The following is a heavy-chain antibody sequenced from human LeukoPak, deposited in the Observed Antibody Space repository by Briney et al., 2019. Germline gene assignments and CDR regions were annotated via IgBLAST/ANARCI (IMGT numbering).Heavy chain of an antibody. Sequence: AGGSLRLSCAASGFTFGSYDMHWVRQATGKGLEWVSAIGISGDAYYPGSVKGRFTISRENAKNSLYLQMNNLRAGDTAVYYCARGWGQGLKATFSYWGQGTLVTVSS. CDR2: IGISGDA. D-gene: IGHD1-26*01. J-gene: IGHJ4*02. V-gene: IGHV3-13*04. CDR3: ARGWGQGLKATFSY. CDR1: GFTFGSYD.